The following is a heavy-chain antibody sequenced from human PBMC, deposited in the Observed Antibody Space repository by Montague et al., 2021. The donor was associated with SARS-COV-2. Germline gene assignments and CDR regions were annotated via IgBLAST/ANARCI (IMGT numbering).Heavy chain of an antibody. V-gene: IGHV4-4*02. CDR1: GDSISNSNW. CDR2: IFRGGDS. D-gene: IGHD3-22*01. J-gene: IGHJ4*02. Sequence: SETLSLTCTVSGDSISNSNWWRWVRQSPERGLGWAGEIFRGGDSNNNSSLKRRVTISVDMSRNQFSLSLSNVTAADTAIYYCVRGGTMTVVVFDYWGQGTLVTVSS. CDR3: VRGGTMTVVVFDY.